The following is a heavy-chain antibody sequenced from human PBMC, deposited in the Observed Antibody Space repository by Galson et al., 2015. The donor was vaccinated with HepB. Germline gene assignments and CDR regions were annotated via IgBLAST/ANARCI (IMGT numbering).Heavy chain of an antibody. CDR2: IRSKTYGGTP. CDR1: GFTFGDYA. V-gene: IGHV3-49*04. Sequence: SLRLSCAASGFTFGDYAMSWVRQAPGKGLEWVGFIRSKTYGGTPEYAASVKGRFTISRDDSKSIAHLQMNSLKTEDTAVYYCTRVGRYYDLLTGYYLAGISLDHWGQGALVIVSS. CDR3: TRVGRYYDLLTGYYLAGISLDH. J-gene: IGHJ4*02. D-gene: IGHD3-9*01.